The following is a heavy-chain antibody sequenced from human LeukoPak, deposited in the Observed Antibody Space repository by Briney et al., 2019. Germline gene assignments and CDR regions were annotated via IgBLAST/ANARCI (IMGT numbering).Heavy chain of an antibody. V-gene: IGHV1-3*01. CDR2: INAGNGNT. CDR1: GYTFTSYA. Sequence: ASVKVSCKASGYTFTSYAMYWVRQAPGQRLEWMGWINAGNGNTKYSQKFQGRVTITRDTSASTAYMELSSLRSEDTAVYYCATSMIVVAMSAFDIWGQGTMVTVSS. D-gene: IGHD3-22*01. CDR3: ATSMIVVAMSAFDI. J-gene: IGHJ3*02.